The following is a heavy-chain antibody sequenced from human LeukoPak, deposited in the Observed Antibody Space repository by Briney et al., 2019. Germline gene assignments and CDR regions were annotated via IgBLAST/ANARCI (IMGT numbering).Heavy chain of an antibody. CDR1: GFSFTNTW. Sequence: GGSLRLSCAVSGFSFTNTWMSWVRQAPGRGLEWVGRIKSNPDGGATVYSAPVKGRFTISRDDSKNTLYLQLDSLKAEDTAVYYCATDAFLLFGEFAHWGQGTLVTVSS. V-gene: IGHV3-15*01. D-gene: IGHD3-10*01. J-gene: IGHJ4*02. CDR3: ATDAFLLFGEFAH. CDR2: IKSNPDGGAT.